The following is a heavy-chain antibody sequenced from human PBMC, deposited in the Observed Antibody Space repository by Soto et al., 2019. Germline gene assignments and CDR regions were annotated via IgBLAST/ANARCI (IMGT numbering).Heavy chain of an antibody. CDR3: ARDREQLVRDYYGMDV. Sequence: GGSLRLSCAASGFTFSSYGMHWVRQAPGKGLEWVAVIWYDGSNKYYADSVKGRFTISRDNSKNTLYLQMNSLRAEDTAVYYCARDREQLVRDYYGMDVWGQGTTVTVSS. CDR2: IWYDGSNK. J-gene: IGHJ6*02. D-gene: IGHD6-6*01. V-gene: IGHV3-33*01. CDR1: GFTFSSYG.